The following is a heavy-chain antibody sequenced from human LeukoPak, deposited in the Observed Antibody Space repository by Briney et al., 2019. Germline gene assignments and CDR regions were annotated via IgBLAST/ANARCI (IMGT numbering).Heavy chain of an antibody. CDR3: ARMYSSSPYYFDY. CDR2: IYYSGST. V-gene: IGHV4-59*01. CDR1: GGSISSYY. J-gene: IGHJ4*02. Sequence: SGTLSLTCTVSGGSISSYYWSWIRQPPGKGLEYIGYIYYSGSTNYSPSLQSRVTISVDTSKNQFSLKLSSVTTADTAVYYCARMYSSSPYYFDYWGQGTLVTVSS. D-gene: IGHD6-6*01.